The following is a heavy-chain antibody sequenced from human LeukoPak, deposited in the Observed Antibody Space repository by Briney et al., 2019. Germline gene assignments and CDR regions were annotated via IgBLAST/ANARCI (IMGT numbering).Heavy chain of an antibody. Sequence: GGSLRLSCAASGFTFSNYWMTWVRQAPGKGLEWVANIKQDGSVKYYVDSVKGRFTISRDNVKNSLYLQMNGLTAEDTAVYNCARIGYSSSSLDFWGRGTLVTVSS. V-gene: IGHV3-7*03. CDR2: IKQDGSVK. J-gene: IGHJ4*02. CDR3: ARIGYSSSSLDF. D-gene: IGHD6-6*01. CDR1: GFTFSNYW.